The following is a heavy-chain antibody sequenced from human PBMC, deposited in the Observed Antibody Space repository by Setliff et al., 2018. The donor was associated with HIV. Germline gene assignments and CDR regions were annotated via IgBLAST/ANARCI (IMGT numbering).Heavy chain of an antibody. D-gene: IGHD2-2*01. V-gene: IGHV4-39*07. J-gene: IGHJ4*02. CDR2: PYYGGSA. CDR3: AREPSTDHGNFDY. CDR1: GDSISISSSF. Sequence: SETLSLTCAVSGDSISISSSFWGWIRQPPGKGLEWIGTPYYGGSAYYNPSLKSRLTISIETSKNQFSLKVTSVTAADTAVYFCAREPSTDHGNFDYWGQGTLVTVSS.